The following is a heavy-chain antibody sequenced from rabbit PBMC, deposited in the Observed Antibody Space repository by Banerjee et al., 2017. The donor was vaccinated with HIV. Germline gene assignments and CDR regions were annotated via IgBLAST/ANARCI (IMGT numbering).Heavy chain of an antibody. D-gene: IGHD4-1*01. J-gene: IGHJ4*01. CDR3: ARDLAGVIGWNFGL. CDR2: IDTGSGSA. Sequence: QSLEESGGDLVKPGASLTLTCTASGFSSSYWMCWARQAPGKGLEWIGCIDTGSGSAYYASWAKGRFTISKASWTTVTLQMTSLTAADTASYFCARDLAGVIGWNFGLWGPGTLVTVS. CDR1: GFSSSYW. V-gene: IGHV1S40*01.